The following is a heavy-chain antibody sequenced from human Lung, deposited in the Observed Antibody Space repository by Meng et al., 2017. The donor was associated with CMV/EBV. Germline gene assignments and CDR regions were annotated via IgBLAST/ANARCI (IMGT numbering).Heavy chain of an antibody. J-gene: IGHJ4*02. CDR3: AKVGSSTRLERD. V-gene: IGHV3-7*01. CDR1: GFNFKTYW. D-gene: IGHD1-1*01. CDR2: IKEDGTEK. Sequence: GGSLRLXCAASGFNFKTYWMTWVRQAPGKGLEWVANIKEDGTEKNYVDSVKGRFTISRDNVKNSVYLQMHSLRADDTAVYYCAKVGSSTRLERDWGQGTLVTVSS.